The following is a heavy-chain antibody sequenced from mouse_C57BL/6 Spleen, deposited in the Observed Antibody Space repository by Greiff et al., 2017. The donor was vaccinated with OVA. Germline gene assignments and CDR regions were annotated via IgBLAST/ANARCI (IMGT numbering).Heavy chain of an antibody. V-gene: IGHV1-81*01. CDR3: ARFYDGYCVVDY. D-gene: IGHD2-3*01. CDR2: IYPRSGNT. CDR1: GYTFTSYG. J-gene: IGHJ2*01. Sequence: VQLQQSGAELVRPGASVKLSCKASGYTFTSYGISWVKQRTGQGLEWIGEIYPRSGNTYYNEKFKGKATLTADKSSSTAYMQLRSLTSEDSAVYFCARFYDGYCVVDYWGQGTTLTVSS.